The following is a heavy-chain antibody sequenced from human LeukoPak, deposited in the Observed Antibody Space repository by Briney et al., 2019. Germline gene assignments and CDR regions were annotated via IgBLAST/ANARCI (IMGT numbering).Heavy chain of an antibody. J-gene: IGHJ4*02. CDR1: GFTFSSYG. CDR3: AKAGYSYGLVDY. D-gene: IGHD5-18*01. V-gene: IGHV3-30*18. CDR2: ISYDGSNK. Sequence: GGSLRLSCAASGFTFSSYGMHWVRQAPGKGLEWVAVISYDGSNKYYADSVKGRFTISRDNSKNTLYLQMNSLRAEDTAVYYCAKAGYSYGLVDYWGQGTLVTVSS.